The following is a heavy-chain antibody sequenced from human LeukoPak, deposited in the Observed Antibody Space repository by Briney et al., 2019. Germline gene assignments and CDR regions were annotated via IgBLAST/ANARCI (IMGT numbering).Heavy chain of an antibody. J-gene: IGHJ4*02. CDR1: GYSFTSYW. CDR2: IYPGDSDT. Sequence: GESLKISCKGSGYSFTSYWIGWVRRMPGKGLEWMGIIYPGDSDTRYSPSFQGQVTISADKSISTAYLQWSSLKASDTAMYYCAREVVPAANLYYFDYWGQGTLVTVSS. D-gene: IGHD2-2*01. V-gene: IGHV5-51*01. CDR3: AREVVPAANLYYFDY.